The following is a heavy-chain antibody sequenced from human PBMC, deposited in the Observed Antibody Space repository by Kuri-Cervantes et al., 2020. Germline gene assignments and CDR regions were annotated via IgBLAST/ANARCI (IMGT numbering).Heavy chain of an antibody. CDR3: ARDHRHSSSWYHYYYYYMDV. CDR1: GFTFSSYW. J-gene: IGHJ6*03. D-gene: IGHD6-13*01. Sequence: GESLKISCAASGFTFSSYWMSWVRQAPGKGLEWVANIKQDGSEKYYVDSVKGRFTISRANAKNSLYLQMNSLRAEDTAVYYCARDHRHSSSWYHYYYYYMDVWGKGTTVTVSS. CDR2: IKQDGSEK. V-gene: IGHV3-7*01.